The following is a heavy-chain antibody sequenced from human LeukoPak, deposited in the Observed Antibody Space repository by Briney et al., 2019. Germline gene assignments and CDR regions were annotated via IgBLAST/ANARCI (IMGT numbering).Heavy chain of an antibody. D-gene: IGHD6-19*01. Sequence: PSETLSLTCTVSGGSISSTFYYWGWIRQPPGKGLEWIGEINHSGSTNYNPSLKSRVTMSVDTSKNQFSLKLSSVTAADTAVYYCARAQQWLDLYYWGQGTLVTVSS. CDR3: ARAQQWLDLYY. J-gene: IGHJ4*02. CDR1: GGSISSTFYY. V-gene: IGHV4-39*07. CDR2: INHSGST.